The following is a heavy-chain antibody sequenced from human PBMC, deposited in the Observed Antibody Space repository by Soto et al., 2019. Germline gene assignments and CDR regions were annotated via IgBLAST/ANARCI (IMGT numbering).Heavy chain of an antibody. V-gene: IGHV4-31*03. J-gene: IGHJ6*02. D-gene: IGHD3-22*01. CDR1: GGSISSGGYY. CDR2: IYYSGST. CDR3: ASLRDYYDSSGYSHYYGMDV. Sequence: SETLSLTCTVSGGSISSGGYYWSWIRQHPGKGLEWIGYIYYSGSTYYNPSLKSRVTISVDTSKNQFSLKLSSVTAADTAVYYCASLRDYYDSSGYSHYYGMDVWGQGTTVTVSS.